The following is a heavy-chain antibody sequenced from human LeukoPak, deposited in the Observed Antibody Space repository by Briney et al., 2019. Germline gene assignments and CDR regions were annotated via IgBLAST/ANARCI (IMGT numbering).Heavy chain of an antibody. J-gene: IGHJ5*02. CDR2: IYYSGST. CDR3: ARGRFGYGGFDP. Sequence: SETLSLTRTFSGGSISSDYWSWIRQPPGMGLDWIGYIYYSGSTNYNPSLKSRVTISVDTSKNQSSLKLTSVTAADTAVYYCARGRFGYGGFDPWGQGTLVTVSS. D-gene: IGHD5-18*01. V-gene: IGHV4-59*01. CDR1: GGSISSDY.